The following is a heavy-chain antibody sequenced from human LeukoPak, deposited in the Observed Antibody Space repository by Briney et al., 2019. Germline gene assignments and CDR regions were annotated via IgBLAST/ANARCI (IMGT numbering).Heavy chain of an antibody. CDR2: IYHSGST. CDR3: ASSYYGFWSGQYDY. D-gene: IGHD3-3*01. Sequence: PSQTLSLTCAVSGGSISSGGYSWSWIRQPPGKGLEWIGYIYHSGSTYYNPSLKSRVTISVDRSKNQFSLKLSSVTAADTAVYYCASSYYGFWSGQYDYWGQGTLVTVSS. CDR1: GGSISSGGYS. J-gene: IGHJ4*02. V-gene: IGHV4-30-2*01.